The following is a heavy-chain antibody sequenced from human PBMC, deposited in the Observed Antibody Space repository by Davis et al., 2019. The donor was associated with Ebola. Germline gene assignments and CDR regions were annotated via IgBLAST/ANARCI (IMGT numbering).Heavy chain of an antibody. V-gene: IGHV3-30*18. CDR1: GFTFSNYG. J-gene: IGHJ2*01. D-gene: IGHD1-14*01. Sequence: GESLKISCAASGFTFSNYGMHWVRQAPGKGLEWVATIVYDGINKDYADSVKGRFTISRDNSKNTLYLQMNSLRPEDTALYYCAKDSGTLGWYFDLWGRGTLVTVSS. CDR3: AKDSGTLGWYFDL. CDR2: IVYDGINK.